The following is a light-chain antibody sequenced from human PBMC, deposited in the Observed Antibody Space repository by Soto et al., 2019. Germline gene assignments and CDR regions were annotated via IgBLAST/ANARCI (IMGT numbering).Light chain of an antibody. V-gene: IGLV2-11*01. CDR3: CSYAGTYTYG. Sequence: QSVLTQPRSVSGSPGQSVTISCTGTGSDVGGFDSVSWYQQHPGKAPKLMIYDVSKRPSGVPDRFSGSKSGNTASLTISGLQAEDEADYYCCSYAGTYTYGFGTGTKVTVL. CDR2: DVS. CDR1: GSDVGGFDS. J-gene: IGLJ1*01.